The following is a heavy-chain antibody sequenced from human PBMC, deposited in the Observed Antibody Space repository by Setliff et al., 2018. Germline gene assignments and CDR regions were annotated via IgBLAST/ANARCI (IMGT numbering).Heavy chain of an antibody. D-gene: IGHD2-2*01. CDR3: SRLVRFCIRTSCQRLSGGEF. CDR1: GGTFSSSG. J-gene: IGHJ4*02. Sequence: ASVKVSCKSSGGTFSSSGITWVRQAPGQGLQWLGWISVHTGNTFYSPKFHGRVTLTTDTSTSTAYMELRSLGSDDTAVYYCSRLVRFCIRTSCQRLSGGEFWGQGTLVTVSS. CDR2: ISVHTGNT. V-gene: IGHV1-18*01.